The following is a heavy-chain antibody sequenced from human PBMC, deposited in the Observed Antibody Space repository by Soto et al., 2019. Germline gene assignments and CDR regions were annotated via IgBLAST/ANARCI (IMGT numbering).Heavy chain of an antibody. V-gene: IGHV3-13*04. J-gene: IGHJ4*02. CDR1: GFTFSSYD. CDR3: ARAIGPTLFDY. Sequence: PGGSLRLSCSASGFTFSSYDMHWVRQGTGKGLEXFSAIGTXGXXXXXXSVKGRFTISRENAKNSLYLQMNSLRAGDTAIYFCARAIGPTLFDYWGQGTLVTVSS. CDR2: IGTXGXX. D-gene: IGHD3-22*01.